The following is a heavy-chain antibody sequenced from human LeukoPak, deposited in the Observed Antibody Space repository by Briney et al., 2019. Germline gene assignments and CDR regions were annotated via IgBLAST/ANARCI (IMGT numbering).Heavy chain of an antibody. J-gene: IGHJ4*02. CDR3: ARADY. CDR2: ISWNSGSI. Sequence: PGRSLRLSCAASGFTFDDYAMHWVRQAPGKGLEWVSGISWNSGSIGYADPVKGRFTISRDNAKNSLYLQMNSLRAEDTALYYCARADYWGQGTLVTVSS. V-gene: IGHV3-9*01. CDR1: GFTFDDYA.